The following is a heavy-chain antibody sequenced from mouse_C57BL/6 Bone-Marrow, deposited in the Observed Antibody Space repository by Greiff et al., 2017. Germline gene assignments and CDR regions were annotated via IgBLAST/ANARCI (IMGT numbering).Heavy chain of an antibody. CDR3: ARWTTVLSFDY. D-gene: IGHD1-1*01. Sequence: QVQLQQPGAELVKPGASVKLSCKASGYTFTSYWMHWVKQRPGQGLEWIGMIHPNSGSTNYNEKFKSKATLTVDKSSSTAYMQLSSLTSEDSAVYYCARWTTVLSFDYWGEGTTLTVSS. CDR1: GYTFTSYW. V-gene: IGHV1-64*01. J-gene: IGHJ2*01. CDR2: IHPNSGST.